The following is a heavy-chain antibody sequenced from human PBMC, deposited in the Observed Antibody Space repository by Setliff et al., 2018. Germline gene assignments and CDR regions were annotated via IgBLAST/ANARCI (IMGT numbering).Heavy chain of an antibody. Sequence: GASVKVSCKASGGTFSSYAISWVRQAPGQGLEWMGGIIPIFGTANYAQKFQGRVTITADESTSTAYMELSSLRSEDTAVYYCARDRGLEADVVSLINMGDFWGQGTLVTVS. CDR1: GGTFSSYA. CDR2: IIPIFGTA. J-gene: IGHJ4*02. V-gene: IGHV1-69*13. D-gene: IGHD5-12*01. CDR3: ARDRGLEADVVSLINMGDF.